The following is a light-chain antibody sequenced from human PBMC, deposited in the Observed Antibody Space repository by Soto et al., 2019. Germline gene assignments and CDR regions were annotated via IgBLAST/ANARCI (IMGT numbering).Light chain of an antibody. J-gene: IGLJ2*01. CDR2: LDSDGSH. V-gene: IGLV4-69*01. Sequence: QLVLTQSPSASASLGASVKLTCTLSSGHSSYAIALHQQQPEQGPRSLMKLDSDGSHTKGDAIPDRFSGSSSGAARYLTIASLQSEDDADYYCQTWGTGIHVVFGGGTKLTVL. CDR3: QTWGTGIHVV. CDR1: SGHSSYA.